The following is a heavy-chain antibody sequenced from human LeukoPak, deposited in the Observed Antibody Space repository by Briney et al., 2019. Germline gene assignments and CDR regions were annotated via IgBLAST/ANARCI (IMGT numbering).Heavy chain of an antibody. D-gene: IGHD5-18*01. CDR2: IIPMSGTV. Sequence: ASVTVPCKASGGTFSTFGISWVRQAPGQGLEWMGGIIPMSGTVNNAQKFQGRVTITADKSTGTAYMELSSLRSDDTAVYYCARETGYAYGRAPLDYWGQGTLVTVSS. J-gene: IGHJ4*02. CDR1: GGTFSTFG. CDR3: ARETGYAYGRAPLDY. V-gene: IGHV1-69*06.